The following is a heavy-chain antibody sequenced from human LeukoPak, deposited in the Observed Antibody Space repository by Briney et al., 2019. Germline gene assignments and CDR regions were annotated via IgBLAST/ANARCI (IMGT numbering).Heavy chain of an antibody. D-gene: IGHD3-3*01. Sequence: SVKVSCKASGGTFSSYAISWVRQAPGQGLEWMGGIIPIFGAANYAQKFQGRVTITADESTSTAYMELSSLRSEDTAVYYCAREVTIFGVVIIKGYMDVWGKGTTVTVSS. CDR3: AREVTIFGVVIIKGYMDV. CDR2: IIPIFGAA. CDR1: GGTFSSYA. J-gene: IGHJ6*03. V-gene: IGHV1-69*13.